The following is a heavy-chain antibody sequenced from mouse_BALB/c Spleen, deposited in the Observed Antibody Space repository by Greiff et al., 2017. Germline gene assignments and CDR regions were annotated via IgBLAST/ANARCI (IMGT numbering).Heavy chain of an antibody. V-gene: IGHV3-6*02. CDR1: GYSITSGYY. J-gene: IGHJ2*01. CDR3: ARGGDWASDY. Sequence: DVKLQESGPGLVKPSQSLSLTCSVTGYSITSGYYWNWIRQFPGNKLEWMGYISYDGSNNYNPSLKNRISITRDTSKNQFFLKLNSVTTEDTATYYCARGGDWASDYWGQGTTLTVSS. CDR2: ISYDGSN. D-gene: IGHD4-1*01.